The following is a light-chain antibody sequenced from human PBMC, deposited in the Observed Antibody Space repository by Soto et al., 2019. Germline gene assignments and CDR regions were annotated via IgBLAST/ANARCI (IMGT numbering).Light chain of an antibody. CDR2: KAS. J-gene: IGKJ1*01. CDR1: QSISSW. Sequence: DIQMTQSPSTLSASVGDRVTITCRASQSISSWLACYQQKQGKAPKLLIYKASSLETGVPSRFSGSGSGTEFTLIISSRQPDDFASYSCQQYGSSSPWTFGQGTKVEIK. V-gene: IGKV1-5*03. CDR3: QQYGSSSPWT.